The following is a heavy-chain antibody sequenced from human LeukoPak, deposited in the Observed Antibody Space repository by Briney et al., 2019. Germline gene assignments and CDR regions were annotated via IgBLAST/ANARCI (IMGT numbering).Heavy chain of an antibody. V-gene: IGHV1-18*01. CDR1: GYTFTNYG. CDR3: ARGIWFGELLDDAFDI. CDR2: ISTYNGNT. J-gene: IGHJ3*02. Sequence: VASVKVSCKASGYTFTNYGISWVRQAPGQGLEWMGWISTYNGNTNYAQKLQGRVTMTTDTSTSTAYMELRSLRSDDTAVYYCARGIWFGELLDDAFDIWGQGTMVTVSS. D-gene: IGHD3-10*01.